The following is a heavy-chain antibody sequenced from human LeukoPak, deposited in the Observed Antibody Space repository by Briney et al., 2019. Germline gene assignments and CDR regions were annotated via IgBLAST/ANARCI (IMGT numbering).Heavy chain of an antibody. D-gene: IGHD3-10*01. CDR1: GGSFSGYY. CDR3: ARGRGSRDY. V-gene: IGHV4-34*01. CDR2: INHSGST. J-gene: IGHJ4*02. Sequence: SETLSLTCAIYGGSFSGYYWSWIRQPPGKGLEWIGEINHSGSTNYNPSLKSRVTISVDTSKNQFSLKLSSVTAADTAVYYCARGRGSRDYWGQGTLVTVSS.